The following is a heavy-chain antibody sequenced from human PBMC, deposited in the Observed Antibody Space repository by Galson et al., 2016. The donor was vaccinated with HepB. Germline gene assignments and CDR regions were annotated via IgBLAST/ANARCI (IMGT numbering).Heavy chain of an antibody. J-gene: IGHJ4*02. V-gene: IGHV3-48*04. Sequence: SQSLSCAASGYTSKTCGFNWVRLTPGKGLEWLSYIESYSTIIRYTESVRGRFTVSRHNAKNSVYLQLSGLRVEDTAIYYCARDGPNYNYDFWGQGTLVTVSS. CDR2: IESYSTII. CDR3: ARDGPNYNYDF. CDR1: GYTSKTCG. D-gene: IGHD5-24*01.